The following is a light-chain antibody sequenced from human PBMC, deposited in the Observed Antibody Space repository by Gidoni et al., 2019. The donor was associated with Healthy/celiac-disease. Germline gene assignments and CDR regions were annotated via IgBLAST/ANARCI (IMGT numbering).Light chain of an antibody. J-gene: IGKJ1*01. V-gene: IGKV1-5*01. Sequence: DIQMTTSPSTLSASVGDRVTITCRASQSISSWLAWYQQKPGKAPKLLIYDAYSLESGVPSRFSGSGSGTEFTLTISSLQPDDFATYYCQQYKSYSGTFGQGTKVEIK. CDR1: QSISSW. CDR3: QQYKSYSGT. CDR2: DAY.